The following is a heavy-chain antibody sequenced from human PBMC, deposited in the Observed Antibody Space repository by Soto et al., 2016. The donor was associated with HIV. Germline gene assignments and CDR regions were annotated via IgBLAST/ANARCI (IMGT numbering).Heavy chain of an antibody. V-gene: IGHV1-8*03. D-gene: IGHD2-15*01. Sequence: QVQLMQSGAEVKKPGASVKVSCKASGYTFNSYDINWVRQATGQGLEWMGWMNPNSGNTGYAQKFQGRVTITRNSSISTAYMELSSLRSEDTAVYYCAKGRRIGGAGQGWFDPWGQGTLVTVSS. CDR2: MNPNSGNT. J-gene: IGHJ5*02. CDR1: GYTFNSYD. CDR3: AKGRRIGGAGQGWFDP.